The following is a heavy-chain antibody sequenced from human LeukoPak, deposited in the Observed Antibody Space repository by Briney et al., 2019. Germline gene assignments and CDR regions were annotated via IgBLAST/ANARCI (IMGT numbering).Heavy chain of an antibody. Sequence: GGSLRLSCAASGFTVSSNYMSWVRQAPGKGLEWVSVIYSGGSTYYADSVKGRFTISRDNSKNTLYLQMNSLRAEDTAVYYCARGWSGYDTVAQDAFDIWGQGTMVAVSS. CDR2: IYSGGST. CDR1: GFTVSSNY. D-gene: IGHD5-12*01. V-gene: IGHV3-66*01. J-gene: IGHJ3*02. CDR3: ARGWSGYDTVAQDAFDI.